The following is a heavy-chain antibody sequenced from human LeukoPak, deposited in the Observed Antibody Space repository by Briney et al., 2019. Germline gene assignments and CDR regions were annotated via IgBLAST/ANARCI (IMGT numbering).Heavy chain of an antibody. CDR3: AREYCNGGSCYSGAGDY. V-gene: IGHV3-21*01. CDR1: GFTFSSYS. D-gene: IGHD2-15*01. J-gene: IGHJ4*02. Sequence: PGGSLRLSCAASGFTFSSYSMNWVRQAPGKGLEWVSSISSSSSYIYYADSVKGRFTISRDNAKNSLYLQMNSLRAEDTAVYYCAREYCNGGSCYSGAGDYWGQGTLVTVSS. CDR2: ISSSSSYI.